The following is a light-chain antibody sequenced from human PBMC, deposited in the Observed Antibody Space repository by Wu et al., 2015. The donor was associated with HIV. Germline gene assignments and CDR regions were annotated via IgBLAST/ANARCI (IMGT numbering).Light chain of an antibody. CDR3: QQSYSTPQT. Sequence: DIQMTQSPSSLSASVGDRVTITCRASQTISSYLNWYQQKPGKAPKVLIYAASSLQSGVPSRFSGSGSGTDFTLTISSLQPEDFATYSCQQSYSTPQTFGQGTKVEIK. CDR1: QTISSY. J-gene: IGKJ1*01. CDR2: AAS. V-gene: IGKV1-39*01.